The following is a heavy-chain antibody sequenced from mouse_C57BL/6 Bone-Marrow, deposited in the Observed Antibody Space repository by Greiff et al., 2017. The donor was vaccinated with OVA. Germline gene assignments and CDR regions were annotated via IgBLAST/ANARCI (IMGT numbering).Heavy chain of an antibody. Sequence: DVQLVESGGGLVKPGGSLKLSCAASGFTFSSYAMSWVRQTPEKRLEWVATISDGGSYTYYPDNVKGRFTITRDNAKNNLNLQMSHLKSEDTAMYYCARVLHYYSSSYTWFAYWGQGTLVTVSA. CDR3: ARVLHYYSSSYTWFAY. V-gene: IGHV5-4*01. CDR2: ISDGGSYT. J-gene: IGHJ3*01. CDR1: GFTFSSYA. D-gene: IGHD1-1*01.